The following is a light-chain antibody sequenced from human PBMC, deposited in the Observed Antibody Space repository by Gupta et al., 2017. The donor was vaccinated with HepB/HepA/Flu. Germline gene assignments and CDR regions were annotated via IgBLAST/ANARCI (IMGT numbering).Light chain of an antibody. J-gene: IGKJ5*01. Sequence: EIVLTQSPATLSLSPGERATLSCGASQSLTNNFLAWYQLKPGLAPRLLIYDASRRAPGIPDRFSGSGSGTDFTLTISRLEPEDFAVYYCQQFYNFPLTFGQGTRLEIK. V-gene: IGKV3D-20*01. CDR3: QQFYNFPLT. CDR2: DAS. CDR1: QSLTNNF.